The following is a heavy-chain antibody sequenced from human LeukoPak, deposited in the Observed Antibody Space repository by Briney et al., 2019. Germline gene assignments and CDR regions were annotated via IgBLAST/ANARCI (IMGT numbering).Heavy chain of an antibody. D-gene: IGHD3-3*01. CDR3: ARDTIYYGMDV. Sequence: TGGSLRLSCAASGFTFSSYAMHWVRQAPGKGLEYVSAISSNGGSTYYANSVKGRFTISRDNSKNTLYLQMGSLRAEDMAVYYCARDTIYYGMDVWGQGTTVTVSS. V-gene: IGHV3-64*01. J-gene: IGHJ6*02. CDR2: ISSNGGST. CDR1: GFTFSSYA.